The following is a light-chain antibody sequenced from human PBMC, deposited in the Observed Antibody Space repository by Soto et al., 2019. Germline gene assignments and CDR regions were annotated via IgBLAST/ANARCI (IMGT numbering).Light chain of an antibody. CDR1: QSISSK. CDR2: GAS. J-gene: IGKJ5*01. Sequence: EIVMTQYPATLSVSPGERATLSCRASQSISSKLAWYQQEPGQAPRLLIYGASTRATGIPARFSGSGSGTEFTLTISSLQSEDFAVYYCQQYNNWPPITFGQVTRLEIK. V-gene: IGKV3-15*01. CDR3: QQYNNWPPIT.